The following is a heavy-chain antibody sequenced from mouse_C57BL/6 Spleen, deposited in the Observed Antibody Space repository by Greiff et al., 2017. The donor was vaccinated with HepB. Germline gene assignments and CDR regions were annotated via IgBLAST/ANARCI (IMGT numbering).Heavy chain of an antibody. CDR3: ARDRTTVVAFDY. CDR2: INYDGSST. J-gene: IGHJ2*01. Sequence: DVHLVESEGGLVQPGSSMKLSCTASGFTFSDYYMAWVRQVPEKGLEWVANINYDGSSTYYLDSLKSRFIISRDNAKNILYLQMSSLKSEDTATYYCARDRTTVVAFDYWGQGTTLTVSS. D-gene: IGHD1-1*01. CDR1: GFTFSDYY. V-gene: IGHV5-16*01.